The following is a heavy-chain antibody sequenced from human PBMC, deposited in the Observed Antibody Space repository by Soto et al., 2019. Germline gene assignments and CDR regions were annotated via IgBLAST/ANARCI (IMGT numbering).Heavy chain of an antibody. V-gene: IGHV1-24*01. J-gene: IGHJ5*02. CDR1: VYTLTELS. CDR2: FDPEDGET. CDR3: ATDQGWFDP. Sequence: ASGKVSCKVSVYTLTELSMHWVRQAPLKGLEWMGGFDPEDGETIYAQKFQGRGTMTEDTSPDTAYMELSSLRSEDTAVYYCATDQGWFDPWGQGTLVSVSS.